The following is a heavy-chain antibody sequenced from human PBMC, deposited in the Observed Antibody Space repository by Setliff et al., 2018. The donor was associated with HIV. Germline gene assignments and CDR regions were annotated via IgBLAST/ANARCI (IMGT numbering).Heavy chain of an antibody. V-gene: IGHV1-8*02. CDR2: MNPNSGNT. Sequence: AASVKVSCKASGHTFTSSDINWVRQATGQGLEWMGWMNPNSGNTGYAQKFQGRVTMTRDTSIKTAYMELSSLRSEGTAVYYCARGAWYTSGWYSSRYLDVWGKGTTVTVSS. J-gene: IGHJ6*03. CDR3: ARGAWYTSGWYSSRYLDV. D-gene: IGHD6-19*01. CDR1: GHTFTSSD.